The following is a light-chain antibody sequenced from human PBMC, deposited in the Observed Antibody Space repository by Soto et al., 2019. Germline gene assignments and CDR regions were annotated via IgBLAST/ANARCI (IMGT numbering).Light chain of an antibody. CDR2: DAS. Sequence: DVRRPTTPSTLSASVGDRVTITCRASQIISSWLAWYQQKPGKAPKLLIYDASSLETGVPSRFSGSRSGTEFTLAISSLQPEDFATYYCQQYRTFGQGTMVDIK. V-gene: IGKV1-5*01. J-gene: IGKJ1*01. CDR3: QQYRT. CDR1: QIISSW.